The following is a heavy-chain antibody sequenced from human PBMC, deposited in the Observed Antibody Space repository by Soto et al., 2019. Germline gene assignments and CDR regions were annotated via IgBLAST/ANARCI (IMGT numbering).Heavy chain of an antibody. D-gene: IGHD4-4*01. Sequence: SLRLSCAASGFTFSSYEMNWVRQAPGKGLEWVSYISSSGSTIYYADSVKGRFTISRDNAKNSLYLQMNSLRAEDTAVYYCARLDGVTPSYWGQGTLVTVSS. J-gene: IGHJ4*02. CDR2: ISSSGSTI. CDR1: GFTFSSYE. CDR3: ARLDGVTPSY. V-gene: IGHV3-48*03.